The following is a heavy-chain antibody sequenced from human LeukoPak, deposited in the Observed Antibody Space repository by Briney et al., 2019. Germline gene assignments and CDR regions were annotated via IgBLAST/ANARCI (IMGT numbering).Heavy chain of an antibody. Sequence: GASVKVSCKASGGTFSSYAISWVRQAPGQGLEWMGGIIPIFGAANYAQKFQGRVTITADESTSTAYMELSSLRSVDTAVYYCARGVEPSYYYYDSSGSLHPPLNAFDIWGQGTLVTVSS. V-gene: IGHV1-69*13. J-gene: IGHJ3*02. D-gene: IGHD3-22*01. CDR1: GGTFSSYA. CDR2: IIPIFGAA. CDR3: ARGVEPSYYYYDSSGSLHPPLNAFDI.